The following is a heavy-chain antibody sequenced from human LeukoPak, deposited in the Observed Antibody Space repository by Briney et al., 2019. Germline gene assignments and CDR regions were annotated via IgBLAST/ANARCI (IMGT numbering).Heavy chain of an antibody. Sequence: GGSLRLSCAASGFTFISYGMSWVRQAPGKGLEWVSAISGSGGSTYYADSVKGRFTISRDNSKNTLYLQMNSLRAEDTAVYYCAKGKHYYDSSGYYYDAFDIWGQGTMVTVSS. J-gene: IGHJ3*02. CDR1: GFTFISYG. V-gene: IGHV3-23*01. D-gene: IGHD3-22*01. CDR3: AKGKHYYDSSGYYYDAFDI. CDR2: ISGSGGST.